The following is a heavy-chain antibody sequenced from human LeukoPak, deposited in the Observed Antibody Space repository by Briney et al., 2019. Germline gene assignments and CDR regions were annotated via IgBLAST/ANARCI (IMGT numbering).Heavy chain of an antibody. CDR1: GFTVSSNY. CDR3: ARGTAVRYFDWLFHGDPFDY. CDR2: IYSGGST. J-gene: IGHJ4*02. D-gene: IGHD3-9*01. Sequence: GGSLRLSCAASGFTVSSNYMSWVRQAPGKGLEWVSVIYSGGSTYYADSVKGRFTISRDNSKNTLYLQMNSLRAEDTAVYYCARGTAVRYFDWLFHGDPFDYWGQGTLVTVSS. V-gene: IGHV3-66*02.